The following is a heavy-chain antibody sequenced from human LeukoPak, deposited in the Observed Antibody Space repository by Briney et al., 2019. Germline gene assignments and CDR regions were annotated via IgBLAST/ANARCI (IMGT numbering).Heavy chain of an antibody. CDR2: ISGSGGST. CDR3: AKPSSGWYYYGMDV. CDR1: GFTFSSYA. V-gene: IGHV3-23*01. Sequence: GGSLRLSCAASGFTFSSYAMSWVRQAPGKGLECVSAISGSGGSTYYADAVKGRFAISKDNSKNTLYLQMNSLRAEDTAVYYCAKPSSGWYYYGMDVWGQGTTVTVSS. D-gene: IGHD6-19*01. J-gene: IGHJ6*02.